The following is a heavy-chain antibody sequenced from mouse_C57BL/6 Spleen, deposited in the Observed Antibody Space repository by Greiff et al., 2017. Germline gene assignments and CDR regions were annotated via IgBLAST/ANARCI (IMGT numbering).Heavy chain of an antibody. CDR3: AREIYYYGRGGYLDY. CDR2: ISDGGSYT. D-gene: IGHD1-1*01. V-gene: IGHV5-4*03. Sequence: EVKLVESGGGLVKPGGSLKLSCAASGFTFSSYAMSWVRQTPEKRLEWVATISDGGSYTYYPDKVQGRFTISRDNAKNNLYLQMSHLKSEDTAMYYWAREIYYYGRGGYLDYWGQGTTLTVSS. J-gene: IGHJ2*01. CDR1: GFTFSSYA.